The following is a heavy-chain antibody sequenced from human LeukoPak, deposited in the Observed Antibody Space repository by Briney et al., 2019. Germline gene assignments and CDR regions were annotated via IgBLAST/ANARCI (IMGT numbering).Heavy chain of an antibody. CDR3: ARGRSIVAVLPFDY. V-gene: IGHV4-34*01. CDR2: INHSGST. D-gene: IGHD2-15*01. CDR1: GGPFSGYY. Sequence: SETLSLTCAVYGGPFSGYYWSWIRQPPGKGLEWIGEINHSGSTNYNPSLKSRVTISVDTSKNQFSLKLSSVTAADTAVYYCARGRSIVAVLPFDYWGQGTLVTVSS. J-gene: IGHJ4*02.